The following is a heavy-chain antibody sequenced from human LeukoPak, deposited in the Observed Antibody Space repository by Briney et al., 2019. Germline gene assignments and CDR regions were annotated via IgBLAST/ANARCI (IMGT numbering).Heavy chain of an antibody. D-gene: IGHD1-26*01. CDR2: IGGSGGNT. CDR1: GFTFGSYA. CDR3: AKEMGAAWVDAFDI. Sequence: PGGSLRLSCVASGFTFGSYAMSWVRQAPGKGLEWVSAIGGSGGNTFYADSVKGRFTISRDNSKNTLYLQMNSLRAEDTAVYYCAKEMGAAWVDAFDIWGQGTMVTVSS. V-gene: IGHV3-23*01. J-gene: IGHJ3*02.